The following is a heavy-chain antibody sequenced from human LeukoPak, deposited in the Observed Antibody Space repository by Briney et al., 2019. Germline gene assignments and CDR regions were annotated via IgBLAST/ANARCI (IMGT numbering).Heavy chain of an antibody. CDR2: IDPNSGGT. CDR3: ARGRGTTMVRGVITNYFDL. J-gene: IGHJ2*01. Sequence: ASVKVSCKTSGYTFTAHYIHWVRQAPGQGLEWMGWIDPNSGGTNYAQKFLGSVTMTGDNSINTAFLEIRRLRSDDTAIYYCARGRGTTMVRGVITNYFDLWGRGSLVTVSS. CDR1: GYTFTAHY. D-gene: IGHD3-10*01. V-gene: IGHV1-2*02.